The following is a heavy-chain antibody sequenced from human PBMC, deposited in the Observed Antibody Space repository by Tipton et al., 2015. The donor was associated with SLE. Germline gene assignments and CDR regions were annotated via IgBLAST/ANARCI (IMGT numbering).Heavy chain of an antibody. CDR3: AKYRESSGWFDC. CDR1: GGSFSGYY. Sequence: TLSLTCAVYGGSFSGYYWSWIRQPPGKGLEWIGEINHSGSTNYNPSLKSRVTISVDTSKNQFSLKLSSVTAADTAVYYCAKYRESSGWFDCWGQGTLVTVSS. J-gene: IGHJ4*02. V-gene: IGHV4-34*01. CDR2: INHSGST. D-gene: IGHD6-19*01.